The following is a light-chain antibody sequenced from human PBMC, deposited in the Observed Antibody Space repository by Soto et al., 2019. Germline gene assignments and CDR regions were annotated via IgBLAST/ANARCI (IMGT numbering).Light chain of an antibody. V-gene: IGKV1-39*01. CDR2: AAS. CDR3: QQSYISPRT. CDR1: QSISNY. J-gene: IGKJ1*01. Sequence: DIQMTQSPSSLSASVGDRVTITCRASQSISNYLNWYQQKPGKAPKLLIYAASSLQSGGPSRFSGSGSGTDFTLTISTLKPEDFATYSCQQSYISPRTFGQGTKVEIK.